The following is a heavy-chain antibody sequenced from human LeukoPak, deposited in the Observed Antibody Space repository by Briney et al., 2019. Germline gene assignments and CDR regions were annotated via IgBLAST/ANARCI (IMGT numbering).Heavy chain of an antibody. D-gene: IGHD4-23*01. Sequence: SETLSLTCSVSDGSTTGYYWSWIRQPPGKGLEWFAYVYYTGRTLYNPSLESRVTISVDTSKTQFSLTVTSVTAADTAVYYCARGVTTVEYWGQGTLVTVSS. J-gene: IGHJ4*02. V-gene: IGHV4-59*08. CDR1: DGSTTGYY. CDR3: ARGVTTVEY. CDR2: VYYTGRT.